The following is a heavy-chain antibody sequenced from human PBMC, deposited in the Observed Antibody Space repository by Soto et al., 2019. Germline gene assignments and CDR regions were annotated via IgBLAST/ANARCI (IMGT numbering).Heavy chain of an antibody. CDR3: ARRHFDFNAMDV. CDR2: IYYSGST. CDR1: GGSISSYY. J-gene: IGHJ6*02. D-gene: IGHD3-3*01. V-gene: IGHV4-59*01. Sequence: PSETLSLTCTVSGGSISSYYWSWIRQPPGKGLEWIGYIYYSGSTNYNPSLKSRVTISVDTSKNQFSLKLSSVTAADTAVYYCARRHFDFNAMDVWGQGATVTV.